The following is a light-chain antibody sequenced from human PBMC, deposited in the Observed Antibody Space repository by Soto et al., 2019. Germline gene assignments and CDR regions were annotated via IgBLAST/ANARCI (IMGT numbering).Light chain of an antibody. J-gene: IGLJ2*01. CDR2: DVS. Sequence: QSALTQPASVSGSPGQSITISCTGTSSDVGGYNYVSWYQQHPGKAPNLMIYDVSNRPSGVSNRFSGSKSGNTASLTISGLQAEDEADYYCSSYTTSSPHVVFGGGTKVTVL. V-gene: IGLV2-14*01. CDR1: SSDVGGYNY. CDR3: SSYTTSSPHVV.